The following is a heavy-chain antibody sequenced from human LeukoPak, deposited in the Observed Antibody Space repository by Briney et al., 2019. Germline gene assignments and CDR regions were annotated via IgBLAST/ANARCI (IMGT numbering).Heavy chain of an antibody. CDR1: GFTFDDYA. CDR2: INWNGGSA. CDR3: AKGPVRGSYRYGYFDY. Sequence: PGGSLRLSCAASGFTFDDYAMHWVRQAPGKSLEWVSVINWNGGSAYYADSVKGRFTISRDNSKNSLYLQMNSLRAEDTALYYCAKGPVRGSYRYGYFDYWGQGTLVTVSS. V-gene: IGHV3-43D*03. D-gene: IGHD3-16*02. J-gene: IGHJ4*02.